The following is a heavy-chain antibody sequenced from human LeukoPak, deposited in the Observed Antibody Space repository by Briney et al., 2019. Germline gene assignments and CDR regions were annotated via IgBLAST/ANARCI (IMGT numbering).Heavy chain of an antibody. CDR1: GFTFSSYA. J-gene: IGHJ4*02. V-gene: IGHV3-30-3*01. CDR3: ARPVGYYSYFDY. Sequence: GGSLRLSCAASGFTFSSYAMHWVRQAPGKGLEWVAVISYDGSNKYYADSVKGRFTISRGNSKNTLYLQMNSLRAEDTAVYYCARPVGYYSYFDYWGQGTLVTVSS. CDR2: ISYDGSNK. D-gene: IGHD3-22*01.